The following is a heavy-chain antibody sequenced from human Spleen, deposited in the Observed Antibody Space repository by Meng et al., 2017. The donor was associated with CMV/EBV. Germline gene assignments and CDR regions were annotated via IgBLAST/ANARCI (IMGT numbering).Heavy chain of an antibody. V-gene: IGHV3-21*01. Sequence: GGSLRLSCAASGFTFSSYSMNWVRQAPGKGLEWVSSISSSSSYIYYADSVKGRFTISRDNAKNSLYLQMNSLRAEDTAVYYCARDLGGEYYFDYWGQGTLVTVSS. CDR1: GFTFSSYS. D-gene: IGHD3-10*01. CDR3: ARDLGGEYYFDY. J-gene: IGHJ4*02. CDR2: ISSSSSYI.